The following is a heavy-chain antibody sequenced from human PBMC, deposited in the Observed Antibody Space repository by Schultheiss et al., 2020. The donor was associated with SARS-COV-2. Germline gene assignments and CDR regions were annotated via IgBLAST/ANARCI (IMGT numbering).Heavy chain of an antibody. CDR2: ISGSGGST. D-gene: IGHD2-2*01. Sequence: GGSLRLSCAASGFTFSSYAMSWVRQAPGKGLEWVSAISGSGGSTYYADSVKGRFTISRDNAKNTLYLQMNSLRAEDTAVYYCAREDIVVVDGMDVWGQGTTVTVSS. V-gene: IGHV3-23*01. CDR1: GFTFSSYA. CDR3: AREDIVVVDGMDV. J-gene: IGHJ6*02.